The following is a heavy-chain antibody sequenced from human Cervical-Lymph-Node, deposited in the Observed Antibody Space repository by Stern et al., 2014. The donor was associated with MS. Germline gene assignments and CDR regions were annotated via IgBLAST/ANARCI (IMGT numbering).Heavy chain of an antibody. CDR1: GFTFRDYY. D-gene: IGHD3-3*01. CDR2: INTTGDRK. V-gene: IGHV3-11*01. J-gene: IGHJ6*02. Sequence: ESGGGLFKPGGSLRLSCAASGFTFRDYYLSWIRQAPGKGLEWISDINTTGDRKYYADSVKGRFTISRDSANNSVYLQMNSLRAEDTAAYYCARADRGYDGYNYCGMDVGGQGTTVTVSS. CDR3: ARADRGYDGYNYCGMDV.